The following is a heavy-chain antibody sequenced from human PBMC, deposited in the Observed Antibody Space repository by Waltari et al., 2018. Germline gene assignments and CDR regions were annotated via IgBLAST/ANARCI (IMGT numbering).Heavy chain of an antibody. CDR3: ARGQTNYYGSGDAFDI. CDR1: GGTFSSYT. D-gene: IGHD3-10*01. J-gene: IGHJ3*02. CDR2: IIPILGIA. V-gene: IGHV1-69*02. Sequence: QVQLVQSGAEVKKPGSSVKVSCTASGGTFSSYTISWVRQAPGQGLEWMGRIIPILGIANYAQKFQGRVTITADKSTSTAYMELSSLRSEDTAVYYCARGQTNYYGSGDAFDIWGQGTMVTVSS.